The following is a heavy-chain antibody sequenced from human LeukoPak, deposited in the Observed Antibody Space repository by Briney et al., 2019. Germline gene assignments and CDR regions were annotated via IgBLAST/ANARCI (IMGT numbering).Heavy chain of an antibody. CDR2: IWSDGTKE. D-gene: IGHD1-14*01. CDR1: GFAFGIYG. Sequence: PGGSLRLSCAAPGFAFGIYGMRWVRQAPGKGLEWVAFIWSDGTKEFYADSVKGRFTISRDNSNNTVYLHMNSLKAEDTALYYCVRDRNNNYFDYWGQGTLLTVSS. V-gene: IGHV3-33*01. CDR3: VRDRNNNYFDY. J-gene: IGHJ4*02.